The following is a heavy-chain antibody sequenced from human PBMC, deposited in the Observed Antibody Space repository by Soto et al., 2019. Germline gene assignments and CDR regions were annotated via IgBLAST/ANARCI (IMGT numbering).Heavy chain of an antibody. Sequence: QVQLVESGGGLVKPGGSLRLSCAASGFTFSDYYMSWIRQAPGKGLEWVSYISSSGSTIYYADSVKGRFTISRDNAKNSLYRQMNSLRAEDTAVYYWARDRYDYIWGSYRCFDYWGQGTLVTVSS. D-gene: IGHD3-16*02. V-gene: IGHV3-11*01. CDR3: ARDRYDYIWGSYRCFDY. J-gene: IGHJ4*02. CDR2: ISSSGSTI. CDR1: GFTFSDYY.